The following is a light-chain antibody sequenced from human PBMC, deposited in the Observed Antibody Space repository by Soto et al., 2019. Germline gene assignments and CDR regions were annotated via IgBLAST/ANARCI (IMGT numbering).Light chain of an antibody. CDR2: GAS. Sequence: EIVMTQSPATLSVSPGERATLSCRASQSVSSNLAWYQQKPGQAPRLLIYGASTRATGIPARFSGSGSGTEFTLTISSLQSEDFAVYYCKQYNNWPPPLTFGPGTKVDIK. J-gene: IGKJ3*01. V-gene: IGKV3-15*01. CDR3: KQYNNWPPPLT. CDR1: QSVSSN.